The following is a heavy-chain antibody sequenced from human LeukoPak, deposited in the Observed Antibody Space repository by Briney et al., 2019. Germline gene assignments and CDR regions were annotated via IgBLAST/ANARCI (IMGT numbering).Heavy chain of an antibody. Sequence: SETLSLTCTVSGGSISSGSYYWSWIRQPAGKGLEWIGRIYTSGSTNYNPSLKSRVTISVDTSKNQFSLKLSSVTAADTAVYYCARLTTYYYDSSGFGATFDYWGQRTLVTVSS. J-gene: IGHJ4*02. CDR2: IYTSGST. CDR3: ARLTTYYYDSSGFGATFDY. CDR1: GGSISSGSYY. D-gene: IGHD3-22*01. V-gene: IGHV4-61*02.